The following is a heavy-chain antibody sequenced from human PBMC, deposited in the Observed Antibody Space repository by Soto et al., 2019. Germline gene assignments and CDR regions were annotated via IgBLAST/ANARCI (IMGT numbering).Heavy chain of an antibody. CDR3: ARGYCSSTICYIWDNWFDP. D-gene: IGHD2-2*02. V-gene: IGHV4-59*01. J-gene: IGHJ5*02. CDR2: IYYSGRT. Sequence: QVQLQESGPGLVKPSETLSLTCTVSGGSISSYYWSWIRQPPGKGLEWIGYIYYSGRTIYNPSLKSGVTISVDTSKTQFSLKLSSVTAAVTAVDSCARGYCSSTICYIWDNWFDPWGQGTLVTVSS. CDR1: GGSISSYY.